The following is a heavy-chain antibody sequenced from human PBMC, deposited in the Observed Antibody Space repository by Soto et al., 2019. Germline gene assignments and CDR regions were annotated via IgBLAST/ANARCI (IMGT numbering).Heavy chain of an antibody. V-gene: IGHV4-31*03. D-gene: IGHD2-2*01. Sequence: SETLSLTCTVSGGSISSGGYYWSWIRQHPGKGLEWIGYIYYSGSTYYNPSLKSRVTISVDTSKNQFSLKLSSVTAADTAVYYCARQIGGSRSSPFDPWGQGTLVTVSS. CDR1: GGSISSGGYY. CDR3: ARQIGGSRSSPFDP. CDR2: IYYSGST. J-gene: IGHJ5*02.